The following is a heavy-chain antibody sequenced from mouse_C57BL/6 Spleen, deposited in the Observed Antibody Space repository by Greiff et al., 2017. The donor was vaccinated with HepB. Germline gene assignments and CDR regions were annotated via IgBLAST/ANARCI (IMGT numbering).Heavy chain of an antibody. Sequence: QVQLQQSGAELVRPGASVTLSCKASGYTFTDYEMHWVKQTPVHGLEWIGAIDPETGGTAYNQKFKGKAILTADKSSSTAYMELRSLTSEDSAVYYCTREGTTVGDYYAMDYWGQGTSVTVSS. CDR3: TREGTTVGDYYAMDY. V-gene: IGHV1-15*01. CDR1: GYTFTDYE. D-gene: IGHD1-1*01. J-gene: IGHJ4*01. CDR2: IDPETGGT.